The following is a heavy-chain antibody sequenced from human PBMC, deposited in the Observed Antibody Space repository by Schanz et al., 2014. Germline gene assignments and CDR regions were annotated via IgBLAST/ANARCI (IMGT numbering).Heavy chain of an antibody. D-gene: IGHD2-2*01. V-gene: IGHV1-46*01. J-gene: IGHJ3*01. CDR1: RSTFSSYT. Sequence: QVQLVQSGAEVKKPGSSVKVSCKASRSTFSSYTISWVRQAPGQGLEWMGMINPSGGSTTYAQKFQGRVTMTRDTSTSTVYMELSSLRSEDTAVYYCATMWAYCTITTCHTLEPFDVWGQGTMVTVSS. CDR3: ATMWAYCTITTCHTLEPFDV. CDR2: INPSGGST.